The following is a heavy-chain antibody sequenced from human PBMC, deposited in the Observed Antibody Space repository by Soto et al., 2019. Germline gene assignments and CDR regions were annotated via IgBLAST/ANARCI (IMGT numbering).Heavy chain of an antibody. CDR1: GFTFSSYG. D-gene: IGHD6-13*01. CDR2: ISYDGSDK. J-gene: IGHJ4*02. CDR3: ARSAGKGGRAAPIDY. V-gene: IGHV3-33*01. Sequence: VQLVESGGGVVQLGRSLRLSCASSGFTFSSYGMHWVRQAPGKGLEWVAVISYDGSDKYYADSVEGRFTISRDNSKNTLFLQMDSLRAEDTAVYYCARSAGKGGRAAPIDYWGQGTLVTVSS.